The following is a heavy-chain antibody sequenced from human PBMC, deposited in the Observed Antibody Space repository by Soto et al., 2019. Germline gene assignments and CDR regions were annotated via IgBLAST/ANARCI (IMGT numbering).Heavy chain of an antibody. CDR2: INPNSGGT. CDR1: GYTFTGSY. V-gene: IGHV1-2*04. D-gene: IGHD6-13*01. CDR3: AREPIAYSSSWSSIKRTYYYYGKDV. Sequence: ASVKVSCKASGYTFTGSYMHWVRQAPGQGLQWMGWINPNSGGTNYAQKFQGWVTMTRDTSISTAYMELSRLRSDDTAVYYCAREPIAYSSSWSSIKRTYYYYGKDVWGQRTTVTVS. J-gene: IGHJ6*02.